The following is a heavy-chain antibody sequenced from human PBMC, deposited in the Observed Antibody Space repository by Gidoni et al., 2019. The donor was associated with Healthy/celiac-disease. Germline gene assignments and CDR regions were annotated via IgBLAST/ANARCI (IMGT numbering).Heavy chain of an antibody. Sequence: EVQLLASGGGVVRPGVSLRLSCAASGFTFDDYGISWVRQAPGKGLEWVSGINWNGGSTGYADSVKGRFTISRDNAKNSLYLQMNSLRAEDTALYYCARRYCSGGSCYSERGAFDIWGQGTMVTVSS. D-gene: IGHD2-15*01. J-gene: IGHJ3*02. CDR2: INWNGGST. CDR3: ARRYCSGGSCYSERGAFDI. V-gene: IGHV3-20*04. CDR1: GFTFDDYG.